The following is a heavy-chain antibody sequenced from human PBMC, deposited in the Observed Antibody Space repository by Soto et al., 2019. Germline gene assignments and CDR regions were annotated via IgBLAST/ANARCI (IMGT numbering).Heavy chain of an antibody. CDR1: GGSFTSNNW. D-gene: IGHD3-16*01. V-gene: IGHV4-4*02. CDR2: IFHDGTA. CDR3: ARLVYDTRLDYLYFDF. J-gene: IGHJ4*02. Sequence: SETLSLTCAVSGGSFTSNNWWTWVRQSPRKGLEYIGEIFHDGTANYFPSFERRVAMSVDKSKNQFSLKLTSVTAADAAIYYCARLVYDTRLDYLYFDFWGQGAQVTVSS.